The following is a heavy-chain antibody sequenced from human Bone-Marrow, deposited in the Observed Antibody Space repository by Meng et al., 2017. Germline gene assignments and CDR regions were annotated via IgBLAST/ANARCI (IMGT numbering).Heavy chain of an antibody. J-gene: IGHJ4*02. Sequence: GESLKISCTASGFTFGDYAMSWVRQAPGKGLEWVGFIRSKAYGGTTEYAASVKGRFTISRDDSKSIAYLQMNSLKTEETAVYYCTRDPRPIYYGSGSYPHDYWGQGTLVTVSS. CDR2: IRSKAYGGTT. D-gene: IGHD3-10*01. CDR3: TRDPRPIYYGSGSYPHDY. CDR1: GFTFGDYA. V-gene: IGHV3-49*04.